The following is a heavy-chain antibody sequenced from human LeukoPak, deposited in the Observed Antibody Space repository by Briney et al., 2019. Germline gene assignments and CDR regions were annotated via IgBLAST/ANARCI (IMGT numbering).Heavy chain of an antibody. J-gene: IGHJ4*02. V-gene: IGHV3-64*01. CDR1: GFTFSSYA. CDR3: ARALSSGWYGGYYFDY. CDR2: ISSNGGST. D-gene: IGHD6-19*01. Sequence: PGGSLRLSCAASGFTFSSYAMHWVRQAPGKGLEYVSAISSNGGSTYYANSVKGRFTISRDNSKNTLYLQMGSLRAEDMAVYYCARALSSGWYGGYYFDYWGQGTLVTVSS.